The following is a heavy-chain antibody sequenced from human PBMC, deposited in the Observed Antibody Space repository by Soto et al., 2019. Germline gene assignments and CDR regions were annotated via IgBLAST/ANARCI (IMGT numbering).Heavy chain of an antibody. CDR1: GGSISSDY. J-gene: IGHJ3*02. CDR3: ARLKVGAMRASAI. D-gene: IGHD1-26*01. V-gene: IGHV4-59*01. Sequence: PSETLSLTCTVSGGSISSDYWGWIRQPPGKGLEWIGYIYYSGSTNYNPSLKSRVTISVDTSKNQFSLKLSSVTAADTAVYYCARLKVGAMRASAIWGRRTLVSGS. CDR2: IYYSGST.